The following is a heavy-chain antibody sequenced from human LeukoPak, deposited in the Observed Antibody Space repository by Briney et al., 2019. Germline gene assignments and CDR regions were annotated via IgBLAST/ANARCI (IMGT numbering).Heavy chain of an antibody. CDR3: ARENWGSYSLY. V-gene: IGHV4-61*01. D-gene: IGHD1-26*01. CDR1: GGPVSSGSYY. CDR2: IYNTGST. Sequence: SETLSLTCTVSGGPVSSGSYYWSWFRQPPGKGLEWIGYIYNTGSTSYNSSLKSRVTISVDTSKNQLSLKLSSVTAADTAVYYCARENWGSYSLYRGQGTLVTVSS. J-gene: IGHJ4*02.